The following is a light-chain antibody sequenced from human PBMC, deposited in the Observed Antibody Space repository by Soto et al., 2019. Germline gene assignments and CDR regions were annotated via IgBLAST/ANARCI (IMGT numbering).Light chain of an antibody. J-gene: IGLJ7*01. CDR1: SSDVGGYNY. V-gene: IGLV2-14*01. CDR3: SSYTSSSTAV. CDR2: NFS. Sequence: QSALTQPASVSGSPEQSITISCTGTSSDVGGYNYVSWYQQHPGKAPKLIIYNFSNRPSGVSNRFSGSKSGNTASLTISGLQAEDEADYFCSSYTSSSTAVFGGGTQLTVL.